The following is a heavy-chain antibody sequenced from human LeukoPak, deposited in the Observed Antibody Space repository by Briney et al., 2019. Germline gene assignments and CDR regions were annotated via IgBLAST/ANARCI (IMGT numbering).Heavy chain of an antibody. V-gene: IGHV3-23*01. J-gene: IGHJ4*02. CDR2: ISGSGGST. Sequence: PGGSLRLSCAASGFTFSSYAMSWVRQAPGKGLEWVSAISGSGGSTYYADSVKGRFTISRDNSKNTLYLQMNSLRAEDTAVYYCAKGRGVDIATATIDYWGQGTLVTVSS. CDR1: GFTFSSYA. CDR3: AKGRGVDIATATIDY. D-gene: IGHD5-18*01.